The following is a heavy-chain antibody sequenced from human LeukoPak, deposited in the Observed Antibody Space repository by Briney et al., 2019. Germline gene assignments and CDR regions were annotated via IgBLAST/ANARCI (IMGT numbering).Heavy chain of an antibody. Sequence: SETLSLTCTVSGGSISSGGHYWAWVRQHPGKGLEWIGCIYDSRFTYYNPSLESRVSISVASSENQLSLQLNSLTAEDTAVYYCARGTLPYRGAMALGMDVWGQGTTVTVSS. D-gene: IGHD5-18*01. CDR1: GGSISSGGHY. CDR2: IYDSRFT. J-gene: IGHJ6*02. CDR3: ARGTLPYRGAMALGMDV. V-gene: IGHV4-31*03.